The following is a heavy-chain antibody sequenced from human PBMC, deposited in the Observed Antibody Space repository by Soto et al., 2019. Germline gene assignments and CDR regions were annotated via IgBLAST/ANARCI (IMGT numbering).Heavy chain of an antibody. J-gene: IGHJ4*02. CDR3: ARDIGSYAYGEGY. Sequence: ETLSLTCSVSGGSINSYWWSWIRQPAGKGLEWIGRVYSSGTTDYNPSLNSRATLSVETSKNQFSLKLSSVTAADTAVYYCARDIGSYAYGEGYWGQGIQVTVSS. CDR2: VYSSGTT. D-gene: IGHD3-10*01. V-gene: IGHV4-4*07. CDR1: GGSINSYW.